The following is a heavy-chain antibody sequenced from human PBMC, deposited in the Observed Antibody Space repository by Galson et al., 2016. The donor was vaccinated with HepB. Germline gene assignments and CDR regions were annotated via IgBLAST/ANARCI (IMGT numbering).Heavy chain of an antibody. CDR1: GDSVSSNSVA. V-gene: IGHV6-1*01. Sequence: CAISGDSVSSNSVAWNWIRQSPSRDLEWLGRTYYRSKWYNDYGVSVKSRITNNPDKTKNQISLQLNSVTPEDTAVYYCASDIAVAGTNFYYYMDVWGKGTTVTVSS. CDR2: TYYRSKWYN. D-gene: IGHD6-19*01. CDR3: ASDIAVAGTNFYYYMDV. J-gene: IGHJ6*03.